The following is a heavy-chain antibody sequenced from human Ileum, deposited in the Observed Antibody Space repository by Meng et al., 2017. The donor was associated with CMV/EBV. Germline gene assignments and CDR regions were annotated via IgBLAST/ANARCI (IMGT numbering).Heavy chain of an antibody. Sequence: QLPESGPGLGKPSESLSLPCTASGGAVNRNTYYWGWIRQPPGKSLDWIGTIFDSGSAFYNPSLRSRVSVSIDMSRNQLSLSLSSVTAADTAVYYCVRDHGSSSWFFYWGQGTLVTVSS. CDR2: IFDSGSA. V-gene: IGHV4-39*07. CDR3: VRDHGSSSWFFY. D-gene: IGHD6-13*01. CDR1: GGAVNRNTYY. J-gene: IGHJ4*02.